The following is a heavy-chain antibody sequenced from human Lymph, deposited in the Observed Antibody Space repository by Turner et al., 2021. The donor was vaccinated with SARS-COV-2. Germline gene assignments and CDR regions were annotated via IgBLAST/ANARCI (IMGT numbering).Heavy chain of an antibody. CDR3: ARDFPPQDGYNPAGGFDI. J-gene: IGHJ3*02. D-gene: IGHD5-12*01. Sequence: QVQLVESGGGVVQPGRSLRLSCAASGFTFSNYAIHWVRQAPGKGLEWVAVISYDGSNKFYADYVKGRFTISRDNSKNTLYLQMNSLRAEDTAVYYCARDFPPQDGYNPAGGFDIWGQGTMVSVSS. V-gene: IGHV3-30-3*01. CDR1: GFTFSNYA. CDR2: ISYDGSNK.